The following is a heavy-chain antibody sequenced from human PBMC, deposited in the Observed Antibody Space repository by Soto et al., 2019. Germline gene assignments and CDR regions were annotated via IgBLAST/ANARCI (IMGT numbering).Heavy chain of an antibody. Sequence: GASVKVSCEASCYRLTSYYMHWVRQAPGQGLEWMGIINPSGGSTSYAQKFQGRVTMTRDTSTSTVYMELSSLRSEDTAVYYCARGEAVAGTLHYDGMAVWSKGPTVTVSS. V-gene: IGHV1-46*01. CDR3: ARGEAVAGTLHYDGMAV. D-gene: IGHD6-19*01. J-gene: IGHJ6*04. CDR1: CYRLTSYY. CDR2: INPSGGST.